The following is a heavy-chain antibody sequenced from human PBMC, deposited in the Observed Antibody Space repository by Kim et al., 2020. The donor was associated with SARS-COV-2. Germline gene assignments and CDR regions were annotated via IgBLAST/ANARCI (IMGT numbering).Heavy chain of an antibody. CDR3: VRLFSYFVRPGRASRYFDF. V-gene: IGHV3-21*01. D-gene: IGHD3-10*02. CDR2: ISSDSNHI. Sequence: GGSLRLSCEVSGFSFSDYSMNWVRQAPGAGLEWVSFISSDSNHIYYSDSVKGRFTISRDNAKKSLHLQMNRLRAEDTAVYYCVRLFSYFVRPGRASRYFDFWGKGSLVSVSS. CDR1: GFSFSDYS. J-gene: IGHJ4*02.